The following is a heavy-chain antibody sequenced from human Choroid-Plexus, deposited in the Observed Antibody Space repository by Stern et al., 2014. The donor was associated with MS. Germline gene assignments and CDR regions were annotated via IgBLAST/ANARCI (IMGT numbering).Heavy chain of an antibody. D-gene: IGHD2/OR15-2a*01. V-gene: IGHV3-30*18. CDR1: GFSFGSCA. Sequence: VQLVQSGAGVDQPGSSVRLSCVASGFSFGSCAVSWVRQAPGQGLEWVAGVSYDGSNKYYADSVKGRFTISRDNSQNTLYMQMSSLRPEDTAVYYCAKDRQYLTYFFDHWGQGSLVTVSS. CDR3: AKDRQYLTYFFDH. J-gene: IGHJ5*02. CDR2: VSYDGSNK.